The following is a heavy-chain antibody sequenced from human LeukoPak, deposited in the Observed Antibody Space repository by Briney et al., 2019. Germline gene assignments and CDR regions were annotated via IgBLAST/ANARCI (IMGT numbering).Heavy chain of an antibody. CDR2: ISAYNGNT. CDR3: ASQAVATNDWFDP. D-gene: IGHD6-19*01. CDR1: GYTFTSYG. V-gene: IGHV1-18*01. Sequence: ASVKVSCKASGYTFTSYGISWVRQASGQGLEWMGWISAYNGNTNYAQKLQGRVTMTTDTSTSTAYMELRSLRSDDTAVYYCASQAVATNDWFDPWGQGTLVTVSS. J-gene: IGHJ5*02.